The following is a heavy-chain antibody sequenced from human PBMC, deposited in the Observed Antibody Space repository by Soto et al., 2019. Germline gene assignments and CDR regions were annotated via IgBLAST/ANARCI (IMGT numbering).Heavy chain of an antibody. CDR1: GFTFSNYG. V-gene: IGHV3-33*01. J-gene: IGHJ6*02. CDR3: ARDRWEFQLFYYGLDV. CDR2: IWYDGSND. D-gene: IGHD1-26*01. Sequence: QVQLVESGGGVAQPGRSLRLSCAASGFTFSNYGMHWVRQAPGKGLEWVAIIWYDGSNDYYVDSVKGRFTISRDNSKNTLSLQMNSLRAEDTAVYYCARDRWEFQLFYYGLDVWGQGTTVTVSS.